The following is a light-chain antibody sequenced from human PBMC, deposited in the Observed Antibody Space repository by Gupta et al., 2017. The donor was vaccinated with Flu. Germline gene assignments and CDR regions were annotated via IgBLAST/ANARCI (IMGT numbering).Light chain of an antibody. CDR2: GAS. Sequence: FLSASVGDRVTITCRASQAISSHLAWYQQKPGKAPKLLIYGASTLQNGVTSRFTGSGSGTEFTLTISSRQPEDFATYYCQQCDSYLLIFTFGPGTKVDIK. CDR3: QQCDSYLLIFT. CDR1: QAISSH. V-gene: IGKV1-9*01. J-gene: IGKJ3*01.